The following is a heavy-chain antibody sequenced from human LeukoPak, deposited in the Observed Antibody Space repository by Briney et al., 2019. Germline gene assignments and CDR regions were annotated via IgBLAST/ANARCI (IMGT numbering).Heavy chain of an antibody. Sequence: SETLSLTCTVSGGPISSSSYYWGWIRQPPGKGLEWIGSIYYSGSTYYNPSLKSRVTISVDTSKNQFSLKLSSVTAADTAVYYCARGLYHYGHGDYWGQGTLVTVSS. CDR1: GGPISSSSYY. D-gene: IGHD2-2*02. J-gene: IGHJ4*02. CDR3: ARGLYHYGHGDY. CDR2: IYYSGST. V-gene: IGHV4-39*01.